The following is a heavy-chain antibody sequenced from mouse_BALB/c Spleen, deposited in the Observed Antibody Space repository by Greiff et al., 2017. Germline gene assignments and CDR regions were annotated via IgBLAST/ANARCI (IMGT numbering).Heavy chain of an antibody. Sequence: EVKLQESGGGLVKPGGSLKLSCAASGFTFSSYAMSWVRQTPEKRLEWVASISSGGSTYYPDSVKGRFTISRDNARNILYLQMSSLRSEDTAMYYCARGGLWDYWGQGTTLTVSS. CDR2: ISSGGST. D-gene: IGHD1-1*02. J-gene: IGHJ2*01. CDR1: GFTFSSYA. CDR3: ARGGLWDY. V-gene: IGHV5-6-5*01.